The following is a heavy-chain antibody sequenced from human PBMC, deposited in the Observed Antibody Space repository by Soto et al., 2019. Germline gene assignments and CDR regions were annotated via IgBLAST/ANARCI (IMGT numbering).Heavy chain of an antibody. CDR1: GYVFIGYG. CDR3: ARDLDGSGSYYTDY. CDR2: ISRHNGNT. Sequence: ASVKVSCKASGYVFIGYGISWVRQAPGQGLEWMGWISRHNGNTNYAQKFQGRVTMTTDASTSIAYMELRSLRSDDTAVYYCARDLDGSGSYYTDYWGQGTLVTVSS. J-gene: IGHJ4*02. V-gene: IGHV1-18*01. D-gene: IGHD3-10*01.